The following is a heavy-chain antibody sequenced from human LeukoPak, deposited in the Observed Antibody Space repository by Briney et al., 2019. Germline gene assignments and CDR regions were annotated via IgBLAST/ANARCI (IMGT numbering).Heavy chain of an antibody. Sequence: GGSLRLSCAASGFTFSSYGMHWVRQAPGKGLEWVAFIRYNGSNKYYAGSVKGRFTISRDNSKDTLYLQMNGLRAEDTAVYYCAKDVVSGYDLGWFDPWGQGTLVTVSS. CDR3: AKDVVSGYDLGWFDP. D-gene: IGHD5-12*01. V-gene: IGHV3-30*02. J-gene: IGHJ5*02. CDR1: GFTFSSYG. CDR2: IRYNGSNK.